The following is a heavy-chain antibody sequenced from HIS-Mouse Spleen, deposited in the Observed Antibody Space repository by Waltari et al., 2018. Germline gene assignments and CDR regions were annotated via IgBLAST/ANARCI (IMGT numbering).Heavy chain of an antibody. CDR2: IYYSGRN. V-gene: IGHV4-39*07. CDR3: AREIPYSSSWYDWYFDL. D-gene: IGHD6-13*01. J-gene: IGHJ2*01. CDR1: GGSISSSSYY. Sequence: QLQLQESGPGLVKPSETLSLTCTVSGGSISSSSYYWGWIGKPPGKGLEWIGSIYYSGRNYYNPALKSPVTISVDTSKNQFSLKLSSVTAADTAVYYCAREIPYSSSWYDWYFDLWGRGTLVTVSS.